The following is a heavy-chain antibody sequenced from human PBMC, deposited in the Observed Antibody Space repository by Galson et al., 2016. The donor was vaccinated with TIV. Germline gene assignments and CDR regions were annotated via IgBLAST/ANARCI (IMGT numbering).Heavy chain of an antibody. Sequence: SVKVSCKASGYIFINYYIHWVRQAPGQGLEWLGWFNPDSGATQYAQEFQGRVTMTRDTSISTAYMELRRLIADDTAVYYCGRGNWARAFDYWGQGTQVTVSS. CDR1: GYIFINYY. J-gene: IGHJ4*02. D-gene: IGHD7-27*01. V-gene: IGHV1-2*02. CDR2: FNPDSGAT. CDR3: GRGNWARAFDY.